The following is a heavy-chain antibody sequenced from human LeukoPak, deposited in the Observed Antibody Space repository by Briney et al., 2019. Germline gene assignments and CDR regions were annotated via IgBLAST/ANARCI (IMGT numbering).Heavy chain of an antibody. V-gene: IGHV4-38-2*01. J-gene: IGHJ4*02. D-gene: IGHD3-10*01. CDR2: IFHSGST. CDR3: ARRRGSHYFDY. CDR1: GYSFSSGYY. Sequence: SETLSLTCAVSGYSFSSGYYWGWIRQPPGKGLEWIGSIFHSGSTYYNPSLKSRVTMSVDTSENHFSLNLRSVTAADTAVYYCARRRGSHYFDYWGQGTLVTVSS.